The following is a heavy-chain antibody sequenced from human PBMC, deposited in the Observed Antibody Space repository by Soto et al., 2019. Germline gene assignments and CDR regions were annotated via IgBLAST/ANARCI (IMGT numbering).Heavy chain of an antibody. J-gene: IGHJ5*02. CDR1: IFSIVSYY. V-gene: IGHV4-59*01. CDR2: IHYTWNT. CDR3: AARDYMTGFSYTEIKWLET. Sequence: SSTXSLTCTFSIFSIVSYYFGLMRQPPGKGREWIGYIHYTWNTNSNPSLKGRVTISIDPSWNQFSLKLRSVTAADTAVYYCAARDYMTGFSYTEIKWLETWGQGPLVKVYS. D-gene: IGHD3-9*01.